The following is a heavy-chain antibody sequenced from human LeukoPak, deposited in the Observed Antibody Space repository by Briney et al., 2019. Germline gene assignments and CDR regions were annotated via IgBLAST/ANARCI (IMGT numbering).Heavy chain of an antibody. CDR1: GFTFSSYG. Sequence: GGSLRLSCAASGFTFSSYGMHWVRQAPGKGLEWVAFIRYDGSNKYYADSVKGRFTISRDNSKNTLYLQMNSLRAEDTAVYYCAIIRQQPVSDAFDIWGQGTMVTVSS. J-gene: IGHJ3*02. CDR2: IRYDGSNK. CDR3: AIIRQQPVSDAFDI. V-gene: IGHV3-30*02. D-gene: IGHD6-6*01.